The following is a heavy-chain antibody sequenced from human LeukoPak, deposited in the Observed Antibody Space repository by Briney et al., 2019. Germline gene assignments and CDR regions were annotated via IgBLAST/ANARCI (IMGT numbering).Heavy chain of an antibody. Sequence: SETLSLTCTVSGGSISSSSYYWGWIRQPPGKGLEWIGSIYYSGSTNYNPSLKSRVTISVDTSKNQFSLKLSSVTAADTAVYYCARGIPITMVRGVINWFDPWGQGTLVTVSS. V-gene: IGHV4-39*07. CDR1: GGSISSSSYY. CDR2: IYYSGST. J-gene: IGHJ5*02. CDR3: ARGIPITMVRGVINWFDP. D-gene: IGHD3-10*01.